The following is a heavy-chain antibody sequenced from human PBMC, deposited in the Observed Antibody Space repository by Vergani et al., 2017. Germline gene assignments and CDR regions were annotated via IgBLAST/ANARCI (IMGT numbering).Heavy chain of an antibody. D-gene: IGHD3-16*01. J-gene: IGHJ3*01. V-gene: IGHV1-8*02. CDR1: GYTLNTYD. Sequence: QVQLVQSGAEVKEPGGSVQVSCKASGYTLNTYDIHWVRQAAGQGLEWMGWMNPNSGNTGYAQKFQGRVTMTSITSIGTAYMELSDLTSDDTAVYYCARAPFMITSAEDYAFDVCGQGTFVTVSS. CDR2: MNPNSGNT. CDR3: ARAPFMITSAEDYAFDV.